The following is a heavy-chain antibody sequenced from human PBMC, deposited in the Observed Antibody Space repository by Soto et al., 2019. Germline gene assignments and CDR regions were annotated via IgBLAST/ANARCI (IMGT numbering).Heavy chain of an antibody. CDR2: INHTGGT. Sequence: SETLSLTCAVYGGSVNGYYWNWIRQPPGKGLEWIGEINHTGGTHCNPSLKSRVTMSVDTSKNQFSLRLSSVTAADTAIYYCATRITVFGLLIPPFDPWGQGTQVTVSS. V-gene: IGHV4-34*01. J-gene: IGHJ5*02. CDR3: ATRITVFGLLIPPFDP. CDR1: GGSVNGYY. D-gene: IGHD3-3*01.